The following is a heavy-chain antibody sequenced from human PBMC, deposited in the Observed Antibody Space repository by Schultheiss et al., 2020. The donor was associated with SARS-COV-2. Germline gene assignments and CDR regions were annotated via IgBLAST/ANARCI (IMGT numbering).Heavy chain of an antibody. Sequence: ASVKVSCKASGYTFTGYYMHWVRQAPGQGLEWMGWINPNSGGTNYAQKFQGRVTMTRNTSISTAYMELSSLRSEDTAVYYCAREHDSSGYYLPGAFDIWGQGTMVTVSS. CDR3: AREHDSSGYYLPGAFDI. D-gene: IGHD3-22*01. V-gene: IGHV1-2*02. J-gene: IGHJ3*02. CDR1: GYTFTGYY. CDR2: INPNSGGT.